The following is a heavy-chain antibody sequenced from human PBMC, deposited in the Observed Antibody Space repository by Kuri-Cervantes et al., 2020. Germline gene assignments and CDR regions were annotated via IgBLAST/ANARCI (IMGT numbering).Heavy chain of an antibody. J-gene: IGHJ4*02. Sequence: SETLSLTCTVSGGSISSSSYYWGWIRQPPGKGLEWIGSIYYSGSTYYNPSLKSRVTISVDTSKNQFSLKLSSVTAADTAVYYCARRPPEGAFDYWGQGTLVTVSS. CDR3: ARRPPEGAFDY. CDR1: GGSISSSSYY. CDR2: IYYSGST. V-gene: IGHV4-39*07.